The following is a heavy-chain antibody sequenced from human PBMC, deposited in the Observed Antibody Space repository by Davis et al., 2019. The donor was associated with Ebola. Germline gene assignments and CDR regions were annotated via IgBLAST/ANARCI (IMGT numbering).Heavy chain of an antibody. V-gene: IGHV3-74*01. J-gene: IGHJ2*01. CDR2: ANSDGSTT. CDR3: AKDRGVTDWYFDL. D-gene: IGHD2-21*02. CDR1: GFTFINYW. Sequence: GESLKISCAASGFTFINYWMHWVRQAPGKGLEWVSRANSDGSTTGYGDSVKGRFTISRDNSKNTLYLQMNSLRAEDTAVYYCAKDRGVTDWYFDLWGRGTLVTVSS.